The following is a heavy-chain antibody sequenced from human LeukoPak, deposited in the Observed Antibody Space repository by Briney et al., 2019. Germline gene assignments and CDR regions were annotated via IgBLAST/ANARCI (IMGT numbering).Heavy chain of an antibody. J-gene: IGHJ1*01. CDR1: GFTFSSHS. CDR2: ISSSSSVM. Sequence: PGGSLRLSCAASGFTFSSHSMSWVRQAPGKGPEWVSYISSSSSVMYYADSVKGRFTISRDNAKNSLYLQMNSLRAEDTAVYYCARDRVSDYYDSSGYSFQHWGQGTLVTVSS. V-gene: IGHV3-48*04. CDR3: ARDRVSDYYDSSGYSFQH. D-gene: IGHD3-22*01.